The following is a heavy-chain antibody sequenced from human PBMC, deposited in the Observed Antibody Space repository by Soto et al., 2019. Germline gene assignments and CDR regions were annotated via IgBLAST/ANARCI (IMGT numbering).Heavy chain of an antibody. CDR2: MSPSTGNT. Sequence: QVQLVQSAAEVKKPGASMKVSCKTSGYTFTNYDINWVRQATGQGLEWMGFMSPSTGNTGYAQSLQGRITLTRDTSISTAYMELSSLRSEDTAVYFCARGDYWGQGTLVTVSS. CDR1: GYTFTNYD. CDR3: ARGDY. J-gene: IGHJ4*02. V-gene: IGHV1-8*01.